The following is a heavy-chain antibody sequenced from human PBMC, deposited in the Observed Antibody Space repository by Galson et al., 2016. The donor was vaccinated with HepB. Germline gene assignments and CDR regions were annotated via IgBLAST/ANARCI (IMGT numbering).Heavy chain of an antibody. Sequence: SLRLSCAASGFTFSSYAVHWVRQAPGKGLEWVAVISFDGSDKKYADSVKGRFTISRDNSKNTLYLQMNSLRTEDTALYYCARAPGGGFAWGPLDYWGQGTLVTVSS. CDR2: ISFDGSDK. V-gene: IGHV3-30*04. CDR3: ARAPGGGFAWGPLDY. J-gene: IGHJ4*02. CDR1: GFTFSSYA. D-gene: IGHD5-24*01.